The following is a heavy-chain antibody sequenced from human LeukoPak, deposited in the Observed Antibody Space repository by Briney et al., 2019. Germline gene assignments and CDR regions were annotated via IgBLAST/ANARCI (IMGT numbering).Heavy chain of an antibody. D-gene: IGHD1-26*01. CDR2: ISTTGHYM. CDR1: GFTPSIYS. CDR3: ARDLVASRSVGASEKVDF. J-gene: IGHJ4*02. V-gene: IGHV3-21*04. Sequence: PGGTLRLSRAASGFTPSIYSMNAVRHTPGKGLEWVSSISTTGHYMFFADSVKCRFTVSRDDAENSLYLQMNSLRVEDTAVYYCARDLVASRSVGASEKVDFWGPGTLVTVSS.